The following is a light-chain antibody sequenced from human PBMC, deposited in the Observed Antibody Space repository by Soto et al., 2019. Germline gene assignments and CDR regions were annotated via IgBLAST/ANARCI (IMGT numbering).Light chain of an antibody. V-gene: IGKV3-20*01. J-gene: IGKJ5*01. CDR1: QSVSSSY. CDR3: QHHGSSPST. CDR2: AAS. Sequence: EIVMTQASGTRSLSPGVIAALSYRASQSVSSSYLAWYQQKPGQAPRLLIFAASSRASGIPDRFSGSGSGTDFTLTISRLEPEDFALFYCQHHGSSPSTFGQGTRLEIK.